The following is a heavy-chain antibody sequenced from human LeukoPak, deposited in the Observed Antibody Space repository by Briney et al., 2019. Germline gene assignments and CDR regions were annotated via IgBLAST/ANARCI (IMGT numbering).Heavy chain of an antibody. Sequence: SETLSLTCTVSGGSISSSSYYWGWIRQPPGKGLEWIGSIYYSGSTYHNPSLKSRVTISVDTSKNQFSLKLSSVTAADTAVYYCARDQQLFDYWGQGTLVTVSS. D-gene: IGHD6-13*01. CDR1: GGSISSSSYY. J-gene: IGHJ4*02. V-gene: IGHV4-39*07. CDR2: IYYSGST. CDR3: ARDQQLFDY.